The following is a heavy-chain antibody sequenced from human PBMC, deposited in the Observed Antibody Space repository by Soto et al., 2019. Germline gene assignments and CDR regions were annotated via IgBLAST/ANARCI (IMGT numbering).Heavy chain of an antibody. CDR3: AKDGPVGFTFDY. D-gene: IGHD1-26*01. CDR2: ISYDGSNK. CDR1: GFTFSSYG. J-gene: IGHJ4*02. Sequence: QVQLVESGGGVVQPGRSLRLSCAASGFTFSSYGMHWVRQAPGKGLEWVAVISYDGSNKYYADSVKGRFTISRDNSKNTLYLQMNSPRAEDTAVYYCAKDGPVGFTFDYWGQGTLVTVSS. V-gene: IGHV3-30*18.